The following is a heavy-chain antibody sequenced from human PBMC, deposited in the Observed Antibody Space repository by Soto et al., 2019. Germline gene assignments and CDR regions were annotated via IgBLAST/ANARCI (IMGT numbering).Heavy chain of an antibody. CDR1: GGSISSYY. CDR2: IYYSGST. V-gene: IGHV4-59*01. J-gene: IGHJ4*02. CDR3: ARAPYGDFDY. D-gene: IGHD4-17*01. Sequence: PWETLSLTCTVSGGSISSYYWSWIRQPPGKGLEWIGYIYYSGSTNYNPSLKSRVTISVDTSKNQFSLKLSSVTAADTAVYYCARAPYGDFDYWGQGTLVTVSS.